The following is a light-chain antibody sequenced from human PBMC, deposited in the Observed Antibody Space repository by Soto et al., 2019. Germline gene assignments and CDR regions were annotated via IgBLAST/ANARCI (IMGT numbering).Light chain of an antibody. CDR1: QSVDSTY. J-gene: IGKJ5*01. V-gene: IGKV3D-20*02. Sequence: EIVLTQSPGTLSLSPGERATLSCRASQSVDSTYLTWYQQKPGQAPRLLIYGASGRATGIPDRFSGSGSGTDFTLTISSLQPEDAAVYYCQQRSNWPPITFGQGTRLEIK. CDR3: QQRSNWPPIT. CDR2: GAS.